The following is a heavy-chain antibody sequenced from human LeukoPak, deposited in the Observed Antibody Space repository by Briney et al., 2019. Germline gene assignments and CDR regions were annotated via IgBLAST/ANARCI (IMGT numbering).Heavy chain of an antibody. CDR1: GYTFTSYG. J-gene: IGHJ5*02. CDR2: IIPIFGTA. D-gene: IGHD4-11*01. CDR3: ARDGSEYDYSNYPRGVNWFGP. Sequence: AASVKVSCKASGYTFTSYGISWVRQAPGQGLEWMGGIIPIFGTANYAQKFQGRVTITTDESTSTAYMELSSLRSEDTAVYYCARDGSEYDYSNYPRGVNWFGPWGQGTLVTVSS. V-gene: IGHV1-69*05.